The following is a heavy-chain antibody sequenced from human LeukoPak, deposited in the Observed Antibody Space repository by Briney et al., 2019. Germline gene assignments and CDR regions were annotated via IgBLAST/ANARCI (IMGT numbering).Heavy chain of an antibody. CDR3: ARDRQDYYDSSSYPLDY. D-gene: IGHD3-22*01. V-gene: IGHV3-7*01. Sequence: GGSLRLSCAASGFTFSSYWMSWVRQAPGKGLEWVANIKQDGSEKYYVDSVKGRFTISRDNAKNSLYLQMNSLRAEDTAVYYCARDRQDYYDSSSYPLDYWGQGTLVTVSS. CDR2: IKQDGSEK. J-gene: IGHJ4*02. CDR1: GFTFSSYW.